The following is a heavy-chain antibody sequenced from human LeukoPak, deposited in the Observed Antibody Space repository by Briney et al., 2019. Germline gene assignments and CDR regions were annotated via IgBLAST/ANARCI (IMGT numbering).Heavy chain of an antibody. CDR3: ARDFGARPFDI. Sequence: GGSLRLSCAASGFTFSAYGMHWVRQAPGKGLEWVAVIWRDGSNENYPDSVKGRFTISRDNSKNTLFLQMTSLRTEDTAVYYCARDFGARPFDIWGQRTMVTVSS. D-gene: IGHD3-10*01. CDR1: GFTFSAYG. CDR2: IWRDGSNE. V-gene: IGHV3-33*01. J-gene: IGHJ3*02.